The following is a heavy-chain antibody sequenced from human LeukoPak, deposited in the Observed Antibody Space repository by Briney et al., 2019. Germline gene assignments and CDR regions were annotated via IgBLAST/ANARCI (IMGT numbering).Heavy chain of an antibody. J-gene: IGHJ6*02. D-gene: IGHD6-19*01. Sequence: SGGSLRLSCAASGFTFSDYSMNWVRQAPETGLEWVSSISSSGTYTYYADSVKGRFTISRDNAKNSLYLQMNSLRAEDTAVYYCAKDAEEWLGPMDVWGQGTTVTVSS. CDR2: ISSSGTYT. CDR1: GFTFSDYS. V-gene: IGHV3-21*04. CDR3: AKDAEEWLGPMDV.